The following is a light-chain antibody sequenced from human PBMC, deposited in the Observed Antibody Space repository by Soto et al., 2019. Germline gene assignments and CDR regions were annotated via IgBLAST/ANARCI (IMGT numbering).Light chain of an antibody. Sequence: QSVLTQPASVSGSPGQSITISCTGTSSDVGGYNYVSWYQQHPGKAPKLMIYEVSNRPSGVSNRVSGSKSGNTASLTISGLQAEDEADYYCSSYTRNSTLVFGGGTKLTVL. CDR2: EVS. J-gene: IGLJ2*01. V-gene: IGLV2-14*01. CDR3: SSYTRNSTLV. CDR1: SSDVGGYNY.